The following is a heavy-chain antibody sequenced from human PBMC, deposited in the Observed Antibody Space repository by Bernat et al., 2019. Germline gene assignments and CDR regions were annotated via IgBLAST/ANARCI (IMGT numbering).Heavy chain of an antibody. D-gene: IGHD5-18*01. Sequence: QVQLQESGPRLVKPSETLSLTCTVSGGSISNYYWSWIRQPPGKGLEWIWYIHDSGSTNYNPSLKSRVSISVDTSKNQFSLKLSSVTAADTAVYYCAWGYNDGYVYFDSWGQGTLVTVSS. CDR1: GGSISNYY. CDR3: AWGYNDGYVYFDS. V-gene: IGHV4-59*01. CDR2: IHDSGST. J-gene: IGHJ4*02.